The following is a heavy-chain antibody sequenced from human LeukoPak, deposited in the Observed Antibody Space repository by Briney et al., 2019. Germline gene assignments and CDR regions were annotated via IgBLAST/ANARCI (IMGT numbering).Heavy chain of an antibody. V-gene: IGHV3-30*04. CDR3: ARGDRRPWEDIVVVGDY. Sequence: GGSLRLSCAASGFTFSSYAMHWVRQAPGKGLEWVAVISYDGNKKHYADSVKGRFTISRDNSKNTLYLQMNSLRAEDTAVYYCARGDRRPWEDIVVVGDYWGQGTLVTVSS. J-gene: IGHJ4*02. D-gene: IGHD2-15*01. CDR2: ISYDGNKK. CDR1: GFTFSSYA.